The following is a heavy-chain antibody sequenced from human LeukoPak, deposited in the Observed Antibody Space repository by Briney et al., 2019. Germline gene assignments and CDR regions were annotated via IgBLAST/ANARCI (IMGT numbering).Heavy chain of an antibody. D-gene: IGHD2-2*01. Sequence: PSETLSLTCTVSDDSFSTRTYYWGWIRQPPGEGLEWIGSIYYSGSTYYNPSLKSRVTISVDTSKNQFSLKLSSVTAADTAVYYCAREGTRSTGVDYWGQGTLVTVSS. CDR1: DDSFSTRTYY. CDR3: AREGTRSTGVDY. CDR2: IYYSGST. J-gene: IGHJ4*02. V-gene: IGHV4-39*07.